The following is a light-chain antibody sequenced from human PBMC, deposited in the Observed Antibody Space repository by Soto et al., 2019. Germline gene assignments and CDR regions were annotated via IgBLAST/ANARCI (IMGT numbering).Light chain of an antibody. CDR2: GAS. CDR1: QAIRND. J-gene: IGKJ1*01. CDR3: LQDYNYPRT. Sequence: IQMTQSPSSLSASVGDRVTITCRASQAIRNDLGWYQQKPGKAPKVLINGASNLQSGVPSRFSGSGSGTEFTLTISRLQPDDFATYFCLQDYNYPRTFGQGTKVDIK. V-gene: IGKV1-6*02.